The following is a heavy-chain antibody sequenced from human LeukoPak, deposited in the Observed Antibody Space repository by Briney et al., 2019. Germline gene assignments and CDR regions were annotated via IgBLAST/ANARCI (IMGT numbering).Heavy chain of an antibody. D-gene: IGHD3-10*01. V-gene: IGHV1-46*01. CDR2: INPNSGST. J-gene: IGHJ4*02. Sequence: ASMKVSCKASGYTFTSHYINWVRQAPGQGLEWTGIINPNSGSTDYAQKFRGRVILTRDTSTSTFYMELSSLRSEDTAVYYCARSEYYGSGSFDYWGQGTLVTVSS. CDR3: ARSEYYGSGSFDY. CDR1: GYTFTSHY.